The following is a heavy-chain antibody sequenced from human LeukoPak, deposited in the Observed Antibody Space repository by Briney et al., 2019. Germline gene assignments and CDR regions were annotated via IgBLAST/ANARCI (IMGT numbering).Heavy chain of an antibody. CDR1: GGSISTINW. D-gene: IGHD6-13*01. Sequence: SGTLSLTCSVSGGSISTINWWSWVRQPPGKGLDWIGEIYHSGSTNYNPSLKSRVTISVDKSKNQFSLNLSSVTAADTAVYYCARYGIAAGFDYWGQGTLVTVSS. J-gene: IGHJ4*02. CDR3: ARYGIAAGFDY. V-gene: IGHV4-4*02. CDR2: IYHSGST.